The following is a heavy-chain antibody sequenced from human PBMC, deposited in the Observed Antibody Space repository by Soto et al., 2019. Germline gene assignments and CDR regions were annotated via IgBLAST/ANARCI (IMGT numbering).Heavy chain of an antibody. CDR2: IYYNGNT. Sequence: QVQLQESGPGLVKPSQTLSLTCTVSGGSISSGGYYWSWIRQHPGKGLEWIGYIYYNGNTYYNPSLKSRVTISVDTSKNQFSLKLNSVTASDTAVYYCARDRRARNDYGELTYYFDYWGQGTLVTVSS. D-gene: IGHD4-17*01. J-gene: IGHJ4*02. CDR3: ARDRRARNDYGELTYYFDY. V-gene: IGHV4-31*03. CDR1: GGSISSGGYY.